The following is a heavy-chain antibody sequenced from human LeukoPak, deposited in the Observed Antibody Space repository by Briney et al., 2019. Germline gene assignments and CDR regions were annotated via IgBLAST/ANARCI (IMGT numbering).Heavy chain of an antibody. CDR2: IYYSGST. Sequence: KPSETLSLTCTVSGGSISSYYWSWIRQPPGKGLEWIGYIYYSGSTNYNPSLKSRDTISVDTSKNQFSLKLSSVTAADTAVYYCASNYYGSGSLDYWGQGNLVTVSS. D-gene: IGHD3-10*01. V-gene: IGHV4-59*08. CDR3: ASNYYGSGSLDY. J-gene: IGHJ4*02. CDR1: GGSISSYY.